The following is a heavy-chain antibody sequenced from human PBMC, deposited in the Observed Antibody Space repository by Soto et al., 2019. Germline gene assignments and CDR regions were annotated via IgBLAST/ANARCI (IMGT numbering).Heavy chain of an antibody. J-gene: IGHJ4*02. V-gene: IGHV3-30*18. Sequence: QVQLVESGGGVVQPGRSLRLSCAASGFTFSSYGMHWVRQAPGKGLEWVAVISYDGSNKYYADSVKGRFTISRDNSKNTLYLQINSLRAEDTAWYYCAKGGCYSRVYYDYWGQGTLVTVSS. CDR1: GFTFSSYG. CDR3: AKGGCYSRVYYDY. CDR2: ISYDGSNK. D-gene: IGHD1-26*01.